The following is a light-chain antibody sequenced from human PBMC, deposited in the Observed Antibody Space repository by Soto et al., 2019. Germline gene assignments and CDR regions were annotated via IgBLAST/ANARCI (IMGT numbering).Light chain of an antibody. CDR1: QSLLRSDGKSS. J-gene: IGKJ2*01. CDR3: MLRIQLPET. CDR2: GAS. Sequence: DIVMTQTPLSLSVSPGQPASISCKSSQSLLRSDGKSSLYWYLQKPGQSPQLLVYGASTRLSGVPDRFSGSGSGTDFTLKISRVEAEDVGVYYCMLRIQLPETFGQGTKLEIK. V-gene: IGKV2D-29*02.